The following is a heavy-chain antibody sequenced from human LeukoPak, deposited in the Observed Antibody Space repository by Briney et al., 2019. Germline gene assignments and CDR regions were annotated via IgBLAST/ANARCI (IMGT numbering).Heavy chain of an antibody. D-gene: IGHD1-26*01. J-gene: IGHJ4*02. CDR2: IYYSGST. Sequence: SETLSLTCTVSDGSISSYYWSWIRQPPGKGLEWIGYIYYSGSTNYNPSLKSRVTISVDTSKNQFSLKLSSVTAADTAVYYCARDYLGAGTVGATSGYWGQGTLVTVSS. V-gene: IGHV4-59*01. CDR1: DGSISSYY. CDR3: ARDYLGAGTVGATSGY.